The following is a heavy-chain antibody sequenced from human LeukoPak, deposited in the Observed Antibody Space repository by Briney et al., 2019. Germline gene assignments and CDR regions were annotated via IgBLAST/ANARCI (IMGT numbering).Heavy chain of an antibody. V-gene: IGHV3-53*01. CDR2: IYTSART. Sequence: GGSLRLSCAASGFTVSNYYMSWVRQAPGKGLEWVSVIYTSARTFYADSVKGRFTISRDNSKNTLYLQMNSLRAEDTAVYYCARDSANYYYYDSSGYYFDYWGQGTLVTVSS. J-gene: IGHJ4*02. CDR3: ARDSANYYYYDSSGYYFDY. D-gene: IGHD3-22*01. CDR1: GFTVSNYY.